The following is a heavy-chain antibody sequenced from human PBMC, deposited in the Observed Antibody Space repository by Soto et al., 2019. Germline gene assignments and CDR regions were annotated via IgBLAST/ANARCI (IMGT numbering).Heavy chain of an antibody. D-gene: IGHD6-19*01. Sequence: GGSLRLSCAASGFTFSSYGMHWVRQAPGKGLEWVAVISYDGSNKYYADSVKGRFTISRDNSKNTLYLQMNSLRAEDTAVYYCAKAISSGWYVVDYWGQGTLVTVSS. V-gene: IGHV3-30*18. J-gene: IGHJ4*02. CDR3: AKAISSGWYVVDY. CDR1: GFTFSSYG. CDR2: ISYDGSNK.